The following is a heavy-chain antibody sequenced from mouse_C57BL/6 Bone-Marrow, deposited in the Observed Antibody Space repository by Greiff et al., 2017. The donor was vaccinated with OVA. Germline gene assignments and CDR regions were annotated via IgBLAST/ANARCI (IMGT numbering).Heavy chain of an antibody. CDR2: ISDGGSYT. Sequence: EVHLVESGGGLVKPGGSLKLSCAASGFTFSSYAMSWVRQTPEKRLEWVATISDGGSYTNYPDNVKGRFTISRDNAKKNLYLQMSQLKSEDTAMYYCARDRYYYGSSPYYYAMDYWGQGTSVTVSS. J-gene: IGHJ4*01. V-gene: IGHV5-4*01. CDR1: GFTFSSYA. D-gene: IGHD1-1*01. CDR3: ARDRYYYGSSPYYYAMDY.